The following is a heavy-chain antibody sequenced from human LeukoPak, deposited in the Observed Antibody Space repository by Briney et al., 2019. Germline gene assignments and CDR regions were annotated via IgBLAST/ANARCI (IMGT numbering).Heavy chain of an antibody. J-gene: IGHJ5*02. V-gene: IGHV3-11*01. CDR1: GFTFKDFY. CDR3: SRRGYNNNWYGYGWFDP. D-gene: IGHD6-13*01. Sequence: GGSLRLSCEASGFTFKDFYMSWIRQAPGKGLEWIAYISGGSTNINYEDSVRGRFTISRDNAKSSVSLQMNDLRADDTAVYYCSRRGYNNNWYGYGWFDPWGQGTLVTVSS. CDR2: ISGGSTNI.